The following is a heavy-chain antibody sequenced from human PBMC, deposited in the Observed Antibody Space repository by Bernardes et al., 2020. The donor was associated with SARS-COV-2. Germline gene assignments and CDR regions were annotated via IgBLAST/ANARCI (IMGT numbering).Heavy chain of an antibody. Sequence: GGSLRLSCAASGFTFSGYWMHWVRQAPEKGLVWVSRIDPDAKTTNYADSVTGRFTISRDNAKNTLYLQMNSLRVEDTAVYYCARGSGNYYFDYWGQGSLVTVS. CDR1: GFTFSGYW. V-gene: IGHV3-74*01. CDR3: ARGSGNYYFDY. CDR2: IDPDAKTT. J-gene: IGHJ4*02. D-gene: IGHD1-26*01.